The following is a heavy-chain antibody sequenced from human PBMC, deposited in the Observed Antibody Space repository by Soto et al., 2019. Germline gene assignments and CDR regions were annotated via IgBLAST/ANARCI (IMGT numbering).Heavy chain of an antibody. CDR1: GYTFTSYA. CDR3: ARGYSYGNGFDY. D-gene: IGHD5-18*01. CDR2: INAGNGNT. V-gene: IGHV1-3*01. Sequence: ASVKVSYKASGYTFTSYATHWVRQAPGQRLEWMGWINAGNGNTKYSQKFQGRVTITRDTSASTAYMELSSLRSEDTAVYYCARGYSYGNGFDYWGQGTLVTVSS. J-gene: IGHJ4*02.